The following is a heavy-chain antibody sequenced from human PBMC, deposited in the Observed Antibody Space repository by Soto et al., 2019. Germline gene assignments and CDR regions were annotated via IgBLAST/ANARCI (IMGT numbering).Heavy chain of an antibody. D-gene: IGHD3-10*02. Sequence: QVQLVQSGAEVKEPGDSVRVSCAASGYTFTAYHIHWVRQAPGQGLEWMGWINPKFGDTTYAQDFQGRVSMTRDMSISTVYMELSRLTSDDTARYYCARNMDYYYGRGSGNGHGVWGQGTTVTVFS. V-gene: IGHV1-2*02. CDR1: GYTFTAYH. CDR2: INPKFGDT. CDR3: ARNMDYYYGRGSGNGHGV. J-gene: IGHJ6*02.